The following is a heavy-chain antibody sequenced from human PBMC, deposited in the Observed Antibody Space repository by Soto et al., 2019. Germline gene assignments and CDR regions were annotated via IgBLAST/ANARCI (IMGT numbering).Heavy chain of an antibody. J-gene: IGHJ4*02. CDR1: GGSISSGGHY. CDR3: ARDKITGLFDY. V-gene: IGHV4-31*03. D-gene: IGHD2-8*02. Sequence: SETLSLTCTASGGSISSGGHYWSWIRQHPGKGLEWIGYIYYSGSTYYNPSLKSRVTISADTSKNQFSLKLSSVPAADTAVYYCARDKITGLFDYWGQGTLVSVSS. CDR2: IYYSGST.